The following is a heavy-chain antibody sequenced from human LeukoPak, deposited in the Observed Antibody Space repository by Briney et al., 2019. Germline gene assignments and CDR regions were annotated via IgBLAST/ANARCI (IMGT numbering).Heavy chain of an antibody. CDR2: IYPGDSDT. CDR1: GYSFTSYW. Sequence: GESLKISCKGSGYSFTSYWIGWVRQMPGKGLEWMGIIYPGDSDTRYSPSFQGQVTISADKSISTAYLQWSSLKASDTAMYYCARRGAGGDSVESAFDIWGQGTMVTVSS. D-gene: IGHD3-10*01. CDR3: ARRGAGGDSVESAFDI. V-gene: IGHV5-51*01. J-gene: IGHJ3*02.